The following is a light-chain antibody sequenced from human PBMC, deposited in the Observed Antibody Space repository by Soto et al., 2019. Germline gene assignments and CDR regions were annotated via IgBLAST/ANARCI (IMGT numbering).Light chain of an antibody. CDR3: SSYAGSKTL. J-gene: IGLJ2*01. Sequence: QSALTQPPSASGSPGQSVTISCTGTNSDVGGYNYVSWYQQHPGKAPKLMVYEVSKRPSGVPDRFSGSKSGNTASLTVYGLKAEDEADYYCSSYAGSKTLFGGGTKLTVL. CDR2: EVS. V-gene: IGLV2-8*01. CDR1: NSDVGGYNY.